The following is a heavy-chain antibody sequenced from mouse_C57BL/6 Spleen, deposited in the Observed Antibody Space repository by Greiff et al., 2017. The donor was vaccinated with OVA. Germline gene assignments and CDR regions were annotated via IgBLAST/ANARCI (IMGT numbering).Heavy chain of an antibody. CDR1: GYTFTSYW. D-gene: IGHD3-2*02. CDR2: IYPGSGST. V-gene: IGHV1-55*01. CDR3: ARSGRRDWYFDV. J-gene: IGHJ1*03. Sequence: VQLQQPGAELVKPGASVKMSCKASGYTFTSYWITWVKQRPGQGLEWIGDIYPGSGSTNYNEKFKSKATLTVDTSSSTAYMQLSSLTSEDSAVYYCARSGRRDWYFDVWGTGTTVTVSS.